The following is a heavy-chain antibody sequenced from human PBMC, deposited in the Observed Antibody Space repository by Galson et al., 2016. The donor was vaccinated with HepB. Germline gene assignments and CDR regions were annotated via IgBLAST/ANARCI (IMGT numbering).Heavy chain of an antibody. Sequence: SLRLSCAASDFSFRSYAMAWVRQAPGKGLEWVSTITGGAGTTFYADSVKGRFSFSRDNSKNTLHLQITGLRAEDTAVYYCARAAGGVMGSYYFYYWGQGTLVTVSS. V-gene: IGHV3-23*01. CDR3: ARAAGGVMGSYYFYY. CDR2: ITGGAGTT. D-gene: IGHD3-16*01. CDR1: DFSFRSYA. J-gene: IGHJ4*02.